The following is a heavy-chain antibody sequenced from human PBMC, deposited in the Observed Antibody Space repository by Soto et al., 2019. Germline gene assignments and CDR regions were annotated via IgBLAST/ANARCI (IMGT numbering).Heavy chain of an antibody. J-gene: IGHJ4*02. CDR3: ASDQTYSSGWYFDY. CDR2: ISVHNGNR. Sequence: ASVKVSCKASGYTFTSYGISWVRQAPGQGLEWMGWISVHNGNRNYGQNFQGRVTMTTDTSTSTSYMELRSLRSDDTAVYYCASDQTYSSGWYFDYWGQGTLVTVS. V-gene: IGHV1-18*04. D-gene: IGHD6-19*01. CDR1: GYTFTSYG.